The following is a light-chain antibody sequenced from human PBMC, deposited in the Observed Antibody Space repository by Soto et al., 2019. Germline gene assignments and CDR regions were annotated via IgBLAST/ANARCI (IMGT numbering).Light chain of an antibody. CDR2: GAS. CDR3: EQYNAGPPI. Sequence: ETALTQSLATVSGWAGVWATLSCVASQSVSRNLAWYKQKPGQAPRLLIYGASTRATCIPARFSGSGSGTEFTLPVSALQSEDFEVSYCEQYNAGPPIFGLGTRLEIK. J-gene: IGKJ5*01. V-gene: IGKV3-15*01. CDR1: QSVSRN.